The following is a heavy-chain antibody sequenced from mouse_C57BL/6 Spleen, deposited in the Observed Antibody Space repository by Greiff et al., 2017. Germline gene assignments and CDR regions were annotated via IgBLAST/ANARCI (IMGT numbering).Heavy chain of an antibody. D-gene: IGHD2-5*01. J-gene: IGHJ2*01. Sequence: VQLQQSGTVLARPGASVKMSCKTSGYTFTSYWMHWVKQRPGQGLEWIGAIYPGNSDTSYNQKFKGKAKLTAVTSASTAYMELSSLTNEDSAVYYCTRSNYPSYYFDYWGQGTTLTVSS. CDR1: GYTFTSYW. CDR2: IYPGNSDT. CDR3: TRSNYPSYYFDY. V-gene: IGHV1-5*01.